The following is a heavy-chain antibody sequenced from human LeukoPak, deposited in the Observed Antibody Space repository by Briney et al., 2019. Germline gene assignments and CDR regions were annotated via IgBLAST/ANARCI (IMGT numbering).Heavy chain of an antibody. J-gene: IGHJ4*02. Sequence: GGSLRLSCAASGFTFSSYSMNWVRQAPGKGLEWVSSISSSSSYIYYADSVKGRFTISRDNAKNSLYLQMNSLRAEDTAVYYCAKLPGYSYGYYFDYWGQGTLVTVSS. V-gene: IGHV3-21*01. D-gene: IGHD5-18*01. CDR2: ISSSSSYI. CDR3: AKLPGYSYGYYFDY. CDR1: GFTFSSYS.